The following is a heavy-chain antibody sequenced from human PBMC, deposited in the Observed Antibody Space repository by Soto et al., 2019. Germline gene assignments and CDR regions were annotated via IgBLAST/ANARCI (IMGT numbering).Heavy chain of an antibody. D-gene: IGHD6-19*01. CDR2: IYYTGST. CDR1: GGSISSYY. J-gene: IGHJ4*02. V-gene: IGHV4-59*01. CDR3: ARDELYSSGWY. Sequence: SETLSLTCTVSGGSISSYYWSWFRQPPGKGLESIGYIYYTGSTIYNPSLESRLTISLDTSKNQFSLELSSVTAADTAVYYCARDELYSSGWYWGQGTLVTVSS.